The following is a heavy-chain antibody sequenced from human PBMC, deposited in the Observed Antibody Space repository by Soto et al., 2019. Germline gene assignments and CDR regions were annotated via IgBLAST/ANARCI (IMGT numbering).Heavy chain of an antibody. J-gene: IGHJ6*02. CDR1: GGSISSSSYY. CDR3: ARNTEYYDFWSGYSQYYYYGMDV. CDR2: IYYSGST. Sequence: TSETLSLTCTVSGGSISSSSYYWGWIRQPPGKGLEWIGSIYYSGSTYYNPSLKSRVTISVDTSKNQFSLKLSSVTAADTAVYYCARNTEYYDFWSGYSQYYYYGMDVWGQGTTVTVSS. D-gene: IGHD3-3*01. V-gene: IGHV4-39*01.